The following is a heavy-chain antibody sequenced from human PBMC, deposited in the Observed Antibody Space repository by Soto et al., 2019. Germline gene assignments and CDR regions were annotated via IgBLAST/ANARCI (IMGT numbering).Heavy chain of an antibody. D-gene: IGHD6-13*01. CDR3: ARHQTAAAAYYGMDV. J-gene: IGHJ6*02. Sequence: SVKVSCKASGGTFSSYAISWVRQAPGQGLEWMGGIIPMFGTANYAQKFQGRVTITADVSTSTAYMELSSLRSEDTAVYYCARHQTAAAAYYGMDVWGQGTTVTVSS. CDR2: IIPMFGTA. V-gene: IGHV1-69*13. CDR1: GGTFSSYA.